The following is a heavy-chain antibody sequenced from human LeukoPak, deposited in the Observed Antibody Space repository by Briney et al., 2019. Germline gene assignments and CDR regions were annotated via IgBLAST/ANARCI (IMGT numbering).Heavy chain of an antibody. D-gene: IGHD3-10*01. CDR2: IYHSGST. Sequence: PSETLSLTCAVSGGSISSSNWWSWVRQPPGKGLEWIGEIYHSGSTNYNPSLKSRVTISVDKSKNQFSLKLSSVTAADTAVYYCARESYGSGSYYEYWGQGTLVTVSS. J-gene: IGHJ4*02. CDR1: GGSISSSNW. V-gene: IGHV4-4*02. CDR3: ARESYGSGSYYEY.